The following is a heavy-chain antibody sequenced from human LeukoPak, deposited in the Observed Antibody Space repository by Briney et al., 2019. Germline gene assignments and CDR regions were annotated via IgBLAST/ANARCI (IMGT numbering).Heavy chain of an antibody. CDR3: ARVGYCSSTSCSDAFDI. J-gene: IGHJ3*02. Sequence: AGGSLRLSCAASGFTFSSYSMNWVRQAPGKGLEWVSYISSSSSTIYYADSVKGRFTISRDNAKNSLYLQMNSLRAEDTAVYYCARVGYCSSTSCSDAFDIWGQGTMGTVSS. D-gene: IGHD2-2*01. V-gene: IGHV3-48*01. CDR2: ISSSSSTI. CDR1: GFTFSSYS.